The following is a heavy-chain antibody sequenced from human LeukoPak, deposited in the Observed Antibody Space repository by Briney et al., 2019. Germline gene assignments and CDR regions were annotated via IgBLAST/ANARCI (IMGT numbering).Heavy chain of an antibody. V-gene: IGHV3-23*01. CDR2: ISGSGGST. D-gene: IGHD6-19*01. CDR3: ARGGSSAWYVPFDI. CDR1: GFTFSSYA. Sequence: GGSLRLSCGASGFTFSSYAMSWVRQAPGKGLEWVSAISGSGGSTYYADSVKGRFTISRDNSKNTLYLQMNSLRAEDTAVYYCARGGSSAWYVPFDIWGQGTMVTVS. J-gene: IGHJ3*02.